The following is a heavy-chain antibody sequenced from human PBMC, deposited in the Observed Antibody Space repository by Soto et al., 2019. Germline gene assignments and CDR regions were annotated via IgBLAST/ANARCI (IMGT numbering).Heavy chain of an antibody. J-gene: IGHJ5*02. CDR2: IYYSGST. Sequence: SETLSLTCTVSGGSISSGDYYWSWIRQPPGKGLEWIGYIYYSGSTYYNPPLKSRVTISVDTSKNQFSLKLSSVTAADTAVYYCAKDSGYNYGYFRWFDPWGQGTLVTVSS. V-gene: IGHV4-30-4*01. CDR3: AKDSGYNYGYFRWFDP. CDR1: GGSISSGDYY. D-gene: IGHD5-18*01.